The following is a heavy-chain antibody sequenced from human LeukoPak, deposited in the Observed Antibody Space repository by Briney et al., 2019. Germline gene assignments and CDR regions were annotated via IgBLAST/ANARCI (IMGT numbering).Heavy chain of an antibody. J-gene: IGHJ6*03. V-gene: IGHV4-4*07. Sequence: PSETLSLTCTVSGGSISSYYWSWIRQPAGKGLEWIGRIYASGSTIYNPSLKSRVTMSVDTSKNQFSLKLCFVTAADTAVYYCARINSKDVWVSYGSYYYYYYMDVWGKGTTVTISS. D-gene: IGHD3-16*01. CDR1: GGSISSYY. CDR3: ARINSKDVWVSYGSYYYYYYMDV. CDR2: IYASGST.